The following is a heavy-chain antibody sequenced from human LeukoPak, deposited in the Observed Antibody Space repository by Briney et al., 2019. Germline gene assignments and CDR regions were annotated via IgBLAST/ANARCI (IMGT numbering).Heavy chain of an antibody. Sequence: SVKVSCKASGGTFSSYAISWVRQAPGQGLEWMGGIIPIFGTANYAQRLQGRVTITRDTSANTVYMDLNSLRFEDTAVYYCATERLGDAWFDPWGQGTLVTVSS. CDR2: IIPIFGTA. D-gene: IGHD3-16*01. J-gene: IGHJ5*02. V-gene: IGHV1-69*05. CDR3: ATERLGDAWFDP. CDR1: GGTFSSYA.